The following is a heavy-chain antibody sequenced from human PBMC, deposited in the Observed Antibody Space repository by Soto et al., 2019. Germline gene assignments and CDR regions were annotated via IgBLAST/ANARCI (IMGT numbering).Heavy chain of an antibody. D-gene: IGHD2-2*01. V-gene: IGHV4-59*08. CDR1: GGSISGYY. J-gene: IGHJ6*03. CDR2: IYSSGSP. CDR3: AIVVIVPAARGHYNYFYMDV. Sequence: TSETLSLTCTVSGGSISGYYWSWIRQPPGKRLDWIGYIYSSGSPNYNPSLKGRDAISVDTSENQTSLRLSSVTAADTAVYYCAIVVIVPAARGHYNYFYMDVWGKGTTVTVSS.